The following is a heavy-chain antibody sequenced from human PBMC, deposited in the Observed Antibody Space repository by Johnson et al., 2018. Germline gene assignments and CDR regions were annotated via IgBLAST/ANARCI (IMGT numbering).Heavy chain of an antibody. CDR3: ATEPYYYDSSGKPVYDYYGMDV. CDR1: GGTFSSYA. J-gene: IGHJ6*02. D-gene: IGHD3-22*01. V-gene: IGHV1-69*01. Sequence: QVQLVQSGAEVKKPGSSVKVSCKASGGTFSSYAISWVRQAPGQGLEWLVGIIPLFGTANYAQKFQGRVPITADESPSTAYMELSSRRSEDTAVYYCATEPYYYDSSGKPVYDYYGMDVWGQGTTVTVSS. CDR2: IIPLFGTA.